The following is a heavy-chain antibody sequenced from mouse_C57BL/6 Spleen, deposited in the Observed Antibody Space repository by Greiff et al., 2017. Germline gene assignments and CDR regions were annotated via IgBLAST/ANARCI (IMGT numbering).Heavy chain of an antibody. CDR3: ARGDYEFAY. Sequence: QVQLKQPGAELVKPGASVKLSCKASGYTFTRYWLHWVKPRPGQGLEWIGMIHPNSGSNNYNEKFKSKATLTVDKSSSTAYMQLSSLTSEDSAVYYCARGDYEFAYWGQGTLVTVAA. CDR2: IHPNSGSN. V-gene: IGHV1-64*01. CDR1: GYTFTRYW. J-gene: IGHJ3*01. D-gene: IGHD2-4*01.